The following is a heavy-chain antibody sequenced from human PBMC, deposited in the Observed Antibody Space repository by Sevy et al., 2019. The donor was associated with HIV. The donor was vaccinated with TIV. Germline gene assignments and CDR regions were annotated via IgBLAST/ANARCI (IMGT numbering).Heavy chain of an antibody. V-gene: IGHV4-59*01. D-gene: IGHD1-1*01. CDR2: IYFTGNT. Sequence: SETLSLTCSVSGGPISSYFWTWVRQSPGKGLEWIGNIYFTGNTDYSPSLKSRVTLSLDTSKSQFSLTLKSVTAAYTAIYFCARDSTTRPRVLDYWGQGTLVTVSS. J-gene: IGHJ4*02. CDR1: GGPISSYF. CDR3: ARDSTTRPRVLDY.